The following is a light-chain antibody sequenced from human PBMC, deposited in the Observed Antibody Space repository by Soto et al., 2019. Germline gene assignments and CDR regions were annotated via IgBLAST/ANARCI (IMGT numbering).Light chain of an antibody. CDR2: GVS. CDR1: QSVRSDY. Sequence: EIVLTQSPGTLSLSPGERDTLSCRASQSVRSDYFAWYPQKPGQAPRVIIFGVSTRATGIPDRFSGSRSGKEFTLTISRLEPEDFALYYCHQYGNSPLTCCGGPKVDIK. J-gene: IGKJ4*01. CDR3: HQYGNSPLT. V-gene: IGKV3-20*01.